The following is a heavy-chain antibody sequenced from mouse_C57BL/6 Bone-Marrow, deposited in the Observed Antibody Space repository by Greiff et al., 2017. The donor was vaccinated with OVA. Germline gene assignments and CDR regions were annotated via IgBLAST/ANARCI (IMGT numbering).Heavy chain of an antibody. CDR3: TSGYSNYYAMDY. V-gene: IGHV1-15*01. J-gene: IGHJ4*01. D-gene: IGHD2-5*01. CDR2: IDPETGGT. Sequence: QVQLQQSGAELVRPGASVTLSCKASGYTFTDYEMNWVKQTPVHGLEWIGAIDPETGGTAYNQKFKGKAILTADKSSSTAYMELRSLTSEDSAVYYCTSGYSNYYAMDYWGQGTSVTVSS. CDR1: GYTFTDYE.